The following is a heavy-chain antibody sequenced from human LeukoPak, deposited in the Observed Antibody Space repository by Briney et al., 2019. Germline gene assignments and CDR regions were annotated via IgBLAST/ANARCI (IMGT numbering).Heavy chain of an antibody. CDR3: ARHVRWEYSSSWYYFDY. CDR2: IYYSGST. V-gene: IGHV4-38-2*02. D-gene: IGHD6-13*01. J-gene: IGHJ4*02. Sequence: SETLSLTCTVSGYSISSGYYWGWIRQPPGKGLEWIGYIYYSGSTNYNPSLKSRVTISVDTSKNQFSLKLSSVTAADTAVYYCARHVRWEYSSSWYYFDYWGQGTLVTVSS. CDR1: GYSISSGYY.